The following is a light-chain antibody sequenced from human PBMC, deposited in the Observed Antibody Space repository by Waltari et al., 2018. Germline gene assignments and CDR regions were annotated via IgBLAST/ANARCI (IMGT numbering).Light chain of an antibody. Sequence: QSVLTQPPSASGTPGRRVTFSCSERSPNIGSTYVYLYQLLPGLAPKLLIDSNTRRPAGVPDRFSGSKSGTSASLAISGLRSEDEADYFCGTWDGSLSGWVFGGGTKVTVL. V-gene: IGLV1-47*02. CDR3: GTWDGSLSGWV. J-gene: IGLJ3*02. CDR1: SPNIGSTY. CDR2: SNT.